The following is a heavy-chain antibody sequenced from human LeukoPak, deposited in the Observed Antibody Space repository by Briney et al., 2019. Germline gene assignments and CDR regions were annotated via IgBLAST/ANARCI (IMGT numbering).Heavy chain of an antibody. J-gene: IGHJ4*02. D-gene: IGHD5-12*01. CDR1: GFRFSNYA. CDR2: IIGSSGAT. Sequence: GGSLRLSCAASGFRFSNYAMNWVRQAPGKGLEWVSLIIGSSGATFYADSVKGRFTTSRDNSKNTLFLQMNSLRAEDTALYYCAKGAYDYIEMGYIDYWGQGTLVTVSS. CDR3: AKGAYDYIEMGYIDY. V-gene: IGHV3-23*01.